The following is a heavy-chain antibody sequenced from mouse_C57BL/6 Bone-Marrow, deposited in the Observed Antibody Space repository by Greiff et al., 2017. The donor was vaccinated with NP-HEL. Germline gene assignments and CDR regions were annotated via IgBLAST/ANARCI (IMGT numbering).Heavy chain of an antibody. D-gene: IGHD2-5*01. Sequence: VQLQQSGPELVKPGASVKISCKASGYAFSSSWMNWVKQRPGKGLEWLGRIYPGDGDTNYNGKFKGKATLTADKSSSTAYMQLSSLTSEDSAVYFCANSNTFAYWGQGTLVTVSA. V-gene: IGHV1-82*01. CDR3: ANSNTFAY. J-gene: IGHJ3*01. CDR1: GYAFSSSW. CDR2: IYPGDGDT.